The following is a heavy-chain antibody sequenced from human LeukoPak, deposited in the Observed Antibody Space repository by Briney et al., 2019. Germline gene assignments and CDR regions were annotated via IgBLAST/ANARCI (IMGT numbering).Heavy chain of an antibody. CDR3: AGRGLSTGWTFDY. D-gene: IGHD6-19*01. Sequence: PSETLSLTCSVSGGSISTYYWSWIRQPAGKGLEWIAQIHTSGSTNFNPSLKSRVSISMDTHNNQFSLMISSVTAADTAIYYCAGRGLSTGWTFDYWGHGTLVTVSS. V-gene: IGHV4-4*07. CDR1: GGSISTYY. J-gene: IGHJ4*01. CDR2: IHTSGST.